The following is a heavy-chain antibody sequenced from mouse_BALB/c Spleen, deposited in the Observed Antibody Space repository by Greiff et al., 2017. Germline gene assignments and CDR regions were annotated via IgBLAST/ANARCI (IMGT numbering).Heavy chain of an antibody. CDR2: ISSGGSYT. V-gene: IGHV5-6*01. Sequence: EVMLVESGGDLVKPGGSLKLSCAASGFTFSSYGMSWVRQTPDKRLEWVATISSGGSYTYYPDSVKGRFTISRDNAKNTLYLQMSSLKSEDTAMYYCARHPYGNYAYWYFDVWGAGTTVTVSS. J-gene: IGHJ1*01. CDR3: ARHPYGNYAYWYFDV. D-gene: IGHD2-1*01. CDR1: GFTFSSYG.